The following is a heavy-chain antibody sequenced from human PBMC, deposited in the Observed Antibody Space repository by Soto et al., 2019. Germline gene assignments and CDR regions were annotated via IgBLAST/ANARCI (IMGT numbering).Heavy chain of an antibody. CDR2: IYYSGST. J-gene: IGHJ4*02. CDR3: ARHVRYCSGGSCLSMIDY. Sequence: SETLSLTCTVSGGSISSSSYYWGWIRQPPGKGLEWIGSIYYSGSTYYNPSLKSRVTISVDTSKNQFSLKLSSVTAADTAVYYCARHVRYCSGGSCLSMIDYWGQGTLVTVSS. D-gene: IGHD2-15*01. V-gene: IGHV4-39*01. CDR1: GGSISSSSYY.